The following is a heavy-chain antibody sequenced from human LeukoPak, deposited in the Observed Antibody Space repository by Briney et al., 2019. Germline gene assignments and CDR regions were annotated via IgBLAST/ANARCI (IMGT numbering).Heavy chain of an antibody. Sequence: ASETLSLTCTVSGGSISSSSYYWGWIRQPPGKGLEWIGSIYYSGSTYYNPSLKSRVTISVDTSKSQFSLKLSSVTAADTAVYYCASSISSSWARGFDPWGQGTLVTVSS. CDR3: ASSISSSWARGFDP. J-gene: IGHJ5*02. CDR2: IYYSGST. V-gene: IGHV4-39*01. CDR1: GGSISSSSYY. D-gene: IGHD6-13*01.